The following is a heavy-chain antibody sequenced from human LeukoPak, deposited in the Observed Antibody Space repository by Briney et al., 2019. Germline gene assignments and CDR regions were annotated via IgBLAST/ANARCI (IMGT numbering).Heavy chain of an antibody. J-gene: IGHJ5*02. D-gene: IGHD2-2*01. CDR1: GGSISSYY. V-gene: IGHV4-59*01. CDR3: ARTIVVVPAAMSLPNWFDP. CDR2: IYYSGST. Sequence: PSETLSLTCTVSGGSISSYYWSWIRQPPRKGLEWIGYIYYSGSTNYNPSLKSRVTISVDTSKNQFSLKLSSVTAAGTAVYYCARTIVVVPAAMSLPNWFDPWGQGTLVTVSS.